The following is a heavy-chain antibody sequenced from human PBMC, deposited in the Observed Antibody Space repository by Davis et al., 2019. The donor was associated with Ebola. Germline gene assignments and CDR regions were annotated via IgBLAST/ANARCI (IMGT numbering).Heavy chain of an antibody. D-gene: IGHD6-19*01. CDR1: GYSFTTYA. J-gene: IGHJ4*02. V-gene: IGHV1-3*01. CDR2: INAGNGYT. Sequence: AASVKVSCKASGYSFTTYAMHWVRQAPGQRLEWMGWINAGNGYTKYSEKLQDRVTITRDTSASTAYMELSSLTSEDTAIYYCARRRGSFVLGQGVGAVAGNRYFDYWGQGTLVTVSS. CDR3: ARRRGSFVLGQGVGAVAGNRYFDY.